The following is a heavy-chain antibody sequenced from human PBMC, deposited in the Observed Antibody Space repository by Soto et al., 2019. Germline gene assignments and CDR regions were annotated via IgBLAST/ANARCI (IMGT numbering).Heavy chain of an antibody. Sequence: PSETPSLTCAVSGGSISRGGYPLGWIRQPPGKGLEWIGYIYHSGSTYYNPSLKSRVTISVDRSKNQFSLKLSSVTAADTAVYYCARAKVTTVDYWGQGTLVTVSS. CDR2: IYHSGST. V-gene: IGHV4-30-2*01. D-gene: IGHD4-17*01. CDR3: ARAKVTTVDY. CDR1: GGSISRGGYP. J-gene: IGHJ4*02.